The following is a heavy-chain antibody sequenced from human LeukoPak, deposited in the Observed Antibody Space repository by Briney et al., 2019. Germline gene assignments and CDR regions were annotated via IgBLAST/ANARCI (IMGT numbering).Heavy chain of an antibody. CDR1: GFTFSSYD. J-gene: IGHJ4*02. D-gene: IGHD3-3*01. Sequence: PGGSLRLSCAASGFTFSSYDMHWVRQATGKGLEWVSAIGTAGDTYYPGSVKGRFTISRDNSKNTLYPQMNSLRAEDTAVYYCAKDLNYDFWSGYYLYWGQGTLVTVSS. CDR2: IGTAGDT. CDR3: AKDLNYDFWSGYYLY. V-gene: IGHV3-13*01.